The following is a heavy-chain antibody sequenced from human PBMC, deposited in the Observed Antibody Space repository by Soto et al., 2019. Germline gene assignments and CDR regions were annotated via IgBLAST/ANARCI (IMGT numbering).Heavy chain of an antibody. CDR2: IIPIFGTA. CDR3: ASHLGGSDERAFDI. V-gene: IGHV1-69*01. Sequence: SVKVSCKASGGTFSSYAISWVRQATGQGLEWMGGIIPIFGTANYAQKFQGRVTITADESTSTAYMELSSLRSEDTAVYYCASHLGGSDERAFDIWGQGTMVTVSS. CDR1: GGTFSSYA. D-gene: IGHD2-15*01. J-gene: IGHJ3*02.